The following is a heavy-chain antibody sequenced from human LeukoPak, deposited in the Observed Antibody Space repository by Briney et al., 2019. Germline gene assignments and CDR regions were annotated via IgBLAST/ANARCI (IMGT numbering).Heavy chain of an antibody. CDR2: IRYDGSDK. J-gene: IGHJ4*02. D-gene: IGHD1-26*01. V-gene: IGHV3-30*02. Sequence: PGGSMRLSCAASGFTFSNYGMHWVRQAPGKGLEWVAFIRYDGSDKYYADSVKGRFTISRDNSKTTLHLEMNSLRAEDTAVFYCVKDVVGSGVHNFDHWGQGTLVTVSS. CDR1: GFTFSNYG. CDR3: VKDVVGSGVHNFDH.